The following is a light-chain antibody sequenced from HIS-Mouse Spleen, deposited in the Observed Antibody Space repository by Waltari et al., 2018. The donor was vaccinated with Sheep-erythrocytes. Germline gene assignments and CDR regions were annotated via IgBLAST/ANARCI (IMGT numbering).Light chain of an antibody. CDR1: SSDVGSYNL. CDR3: CSYAGSSTFV. V-gene: IGLV2-23*03. CDR2: AGS. J-gene: IGLJ1*01. Sequence: QSALTQPASVSGSPGQSITISCTGTSSDVGSYNLVSWYQQHPGKAPKLMIYAGSKRACGVSNRFSGSKSGNTASLTISGLQAEDEADYYCCSYAGSSTFVFGTGTKVTVL.